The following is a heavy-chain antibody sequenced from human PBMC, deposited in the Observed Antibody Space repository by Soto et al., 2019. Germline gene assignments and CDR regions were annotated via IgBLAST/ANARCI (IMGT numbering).Heavy chain of an antibody. CDR1: GGTFSSYA. Sequence: SVKVSCKASGGTFSSYAISWVRQAPGQGLGWMGGIIPIFGTANYAQKFQGRVTITADESTSTAYMELSSLRSEDTAVYYCARYVPEETGYYDSSGSYGMDVWGQGTTVTVS. CDR2: IIPIFGTA. D-gene: IGHD3-22*01. J-gene: IGHJ6*02. CDR3: ARYVPEETGYYDSSGSYGMDV. V-gene: IGHV1-69*13.